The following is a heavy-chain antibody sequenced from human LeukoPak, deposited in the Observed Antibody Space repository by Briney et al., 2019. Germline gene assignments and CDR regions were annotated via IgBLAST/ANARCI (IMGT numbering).Heavy chain of an antibody. CDR1: GGSISSSSYY. D-gene: IGHD6-13*01. Sequence: PAETLSLTCTVSGGSISSSSYYWGWIRQPPVKGLEWIGSIYYSGSTYYNPSLKSRVTISVDTSKNQFSLKLSSVTAADTAVYYCASWASSSWYGGNAFDIWGQGTMVTVSS. J-gene: IGHJ3*02. CDR3: ASWASSSWYGGNAFDI. CDR2: IYYSGST. V-gene: IGHV4-39*07.